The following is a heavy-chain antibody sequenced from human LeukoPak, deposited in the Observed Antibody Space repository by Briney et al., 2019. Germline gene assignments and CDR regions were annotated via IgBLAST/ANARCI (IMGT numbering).Heavy chain of an antibody. CDR3: VSFYETY. CDR1: GNYW. J-gene: IGHJ4*02. CDR2: INSDGSWT. Sequence: PGGSLRLSCAASGNYWMHWVRQAPGKELVWVSHINSDGSWTSYADSVKGRFTISKDNAKNTVYLQMNNRRAEDTAVYYCVSFYETYWGRGTLVTVSS. D-gene: IGHD2-2*01. V-gene: IGHV3-74*01.